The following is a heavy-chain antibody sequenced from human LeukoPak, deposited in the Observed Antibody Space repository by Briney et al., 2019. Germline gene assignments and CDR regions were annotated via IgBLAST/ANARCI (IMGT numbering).Heavy chain of an antibody. Sequence: PSETLSLTCAVYGGSFSGYYWRCIRHPPGKGLEWIGEINHSGSTNYNPSLKSRVTISVDTSKNQFSLRLSSVTAADTAVYYCARGIVGAPRDGDAFDIWGQGTMVTVSS. V-gene: IGHV4-34*01. CDR3: ARGIVGAPRDGDAFDI. J-gene: IGHJ3*02. CDR1: GGSFSGYY. CDR2: INHSGST. D-gene: IGHD1-26*01.